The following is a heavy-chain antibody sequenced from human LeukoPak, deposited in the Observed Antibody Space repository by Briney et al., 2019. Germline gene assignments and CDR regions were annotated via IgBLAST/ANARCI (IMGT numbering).Heavy chain of an antibody. J-gene: IGHJ1*01. D-gene: IGHD3-16*01. V-gene: IGHV1-8*02. CDR2: MNPKSGDT. Sequence: PWASVKVSCKASGGTFSSYAISWVRQATGQGLEWMGWMNPKSGDTGYARKFQGRVTMTRNPSINTAYMELSSLRSDDTAVYYCARGLEDYTSDTYPLLKHWGQGTLVTVSS. CDR1: GGTFSSYA. CDR3: ARGLEDYTSDTYPLLKH.